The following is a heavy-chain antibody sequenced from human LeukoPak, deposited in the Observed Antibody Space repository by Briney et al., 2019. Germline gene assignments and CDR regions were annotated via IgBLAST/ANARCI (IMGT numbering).Heavy chain of an antibody. D-gene: IGHD3-10*01. CDR2: IYYSGST. CDR3: ARSTLGEFEGWWHYYYYMDV. V-gene: IGHV4-30-4*07. CDR1: GGSISSGGYS. Sequence: SETLSLTCAVSGGSISSGGYSWSWIRQPPGKGLEWIGYIYYSGSTYYNPSLKSRVTISVDTSKNQFSLKLSSVTAADTAVYYCARSTLGEFEGWWHYYYYMDVWGKGTTVTISS. J-gene: IGHJ6*03.